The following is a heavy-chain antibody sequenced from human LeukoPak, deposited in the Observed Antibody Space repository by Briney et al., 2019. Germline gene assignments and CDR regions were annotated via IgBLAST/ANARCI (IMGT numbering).Heavy chain of an antibody. Sequence: SETLSLTCTVSGDSISSGDYYWSWIRQPPGKGLEWIGEINHSGSTNYNPSLKSRVTISVDTSKNQFSLKLSSVTAADTAVYYCARGLTYYDFWSGYRNAYDIWGQGTMVTVSS. J-gene: IGHJ3*02. CDR3: ARGLTYYDFWSGYRNAYDI. CDR1: GDSISSGDYY. D-gene: IGHD3-3*01. V-gene: IGHV4-30-4*01. CDR2: INHSGST.